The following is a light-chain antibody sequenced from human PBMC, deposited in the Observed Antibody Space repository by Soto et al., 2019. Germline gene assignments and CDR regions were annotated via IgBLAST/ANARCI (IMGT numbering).Light chain of an antibody. CDR3: QQYGSSPLT. CDR1: QSVSSDY. J-gene: IGKJ4*01. CDR2: RAS. V-gene: IGKV3-20*01. Sequence: EMVLTQSPGTLSLSPGERATLSCRASQSVSSDYLAWYQQKPGQTPKVLIYRASSRATGIPDRFSGSGSGTDFTLTISRLEPEDFAVDYCQQYGSSPLTFGGGTKVEIK.